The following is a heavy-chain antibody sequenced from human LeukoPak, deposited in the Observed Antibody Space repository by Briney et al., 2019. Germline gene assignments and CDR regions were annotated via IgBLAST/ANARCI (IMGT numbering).Heavy chain of an antibody. V-gene: IGHV3-23*01. Sequence: GGSLRLSCEASGFTFSSYAMNWVRQTPGKGLDWVSTISGTGTYYADSVKGRFTISRDNSKNTLYLQMNSLRVEDTALYYCARHSSGDSNNDYWGQGILVTVSS. J-gene: IGHJ4*02. CDR2: ISGTGT. D-gene: IGHD3-22*01. CDR1: GFTFSSYA. CDR3: ARHSSGDSNNDY.